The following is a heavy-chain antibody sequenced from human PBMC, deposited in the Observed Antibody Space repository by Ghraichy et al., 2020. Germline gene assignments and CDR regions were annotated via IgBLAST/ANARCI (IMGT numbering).Heavy chain of an antibody. CDR1: GFTVITHY. D-gene: IGHD6-19*01. J-gene: IGHJ3*01. Sequence: GGSLRLSCAASGFTVITHYMSWVRQPPGKGLEWVATIYRGGATFYVDSVKGRFAISRDSSTNTLFLQMNSLRVEDSSTYYCVGPNPDWLGAFDSCGQGTTVTVCS. CDR3: VGPNPDWLGAFDS. CDR2: IYRGGAT. V-gene: IGHV3-66*04.